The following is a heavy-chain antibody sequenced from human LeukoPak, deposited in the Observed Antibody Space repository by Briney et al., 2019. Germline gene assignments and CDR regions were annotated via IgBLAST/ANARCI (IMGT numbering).Heavy chain of an antibody. D-gene: IGHD5-18*01. J-gene: IGHJ4*02. V-gene: IGHV3-23*01. CDR3: AKSYSYGYQGFWDY. CDR2: ISGSGGST. Sequence: GGSLRLSCAASGFTFSSYAMSWVRQAPGKGLEWVSAISGSGGSTYYADSVKGRFTISRDNSKNALYLQMNSLRAEDTAVYYCAKSYSYGYQGFWDYWGQGTLVTVSS. CDR1: GFTFSSYA.